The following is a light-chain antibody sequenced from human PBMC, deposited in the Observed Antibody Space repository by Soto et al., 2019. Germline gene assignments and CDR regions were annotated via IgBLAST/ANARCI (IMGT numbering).Light chain of an antibody. CDR1: QSVSAN. V-gene: IGKV3D-15*01. J-gene: IGKJ2*02. CDR3: QQYNNWPPGT. CDR2: GPS. Sequence: EIVMTQSPATLSVSPGERATLSCRASQSVSANLAWYHQKPGQAPRLLIYGPSTRATGIPARFSGSGSGTEFTLTISSPQSEDFAVYYCQQYNNWPPGTFGQGTKLEI.